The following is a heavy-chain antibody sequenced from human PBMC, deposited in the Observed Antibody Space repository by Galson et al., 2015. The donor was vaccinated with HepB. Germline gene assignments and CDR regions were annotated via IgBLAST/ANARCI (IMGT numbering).Heavy chain of an antibody. CDR1: GFTFSSYS. D-gene: IGHD3-16*01. Sequence: SLRLSCAASGFTFSSYSMNWVRQAPGKGLEWVSSISSSSSYIYYADSVKGRFTISRDNAKNSLYLQMNSLRAEDTAVYYCARAITFGGVGVVLPYWYFDLWGRGTLVTVSS. V-gene: IGHV3-21*01. CDR2: ISSSSSYI. CDR3: ARAITFGGVGVVLPYWYFDL. J-gene: IGHJ2*01.